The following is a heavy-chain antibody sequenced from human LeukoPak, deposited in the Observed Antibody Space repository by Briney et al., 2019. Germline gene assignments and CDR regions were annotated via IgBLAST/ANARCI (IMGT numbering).Heavy chain of an antibody. J-gene: IGHJ5*02. V-gene: IGHV4-39*07. D-gene: IGHD3-10*01. CDR1: GGSISSSSYS. CDR3: ARGFRRGSGSYPSPLSWFDP. Sequence: PSETLSLTCTVSGGSISSSSYSWGWIRQPPGKGLEWIGSIYYSGSTYYNPSLKSRVTISVDTSKNQFSLKLSSVTAADTAVYYCARGFRRGSGSYPSPLSWFDPWGQGTLVTVSS. CDR2: IYYSGST.